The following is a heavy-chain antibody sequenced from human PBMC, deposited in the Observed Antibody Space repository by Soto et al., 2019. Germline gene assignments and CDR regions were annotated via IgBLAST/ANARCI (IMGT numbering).Heavy chain of an antibody. V-gene: IGHV3-23*01. Sequence: PGGSLRLSSAASGFTFSSYAMSWVCQAPGKGLEWVSAISGSGGSTYYADSVKGRFTISRDNSKNTLYLQMNSLRAEDTAVYYCAKDLDYSNYFDYWGQGTLVTVSS. J-gene: IGHJ4*02. CDR3: AKDLDYSNYFDY. CDR1: GFTFSSYA. D-gene: IGHD4-4*01. CDR2: ISGSGGST.